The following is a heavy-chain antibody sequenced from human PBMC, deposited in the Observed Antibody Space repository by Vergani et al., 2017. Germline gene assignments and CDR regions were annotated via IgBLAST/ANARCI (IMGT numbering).Heavy chain of an antibody. D-gene: IGHD2-8*01. CDR3: ARDGGYCTNGVCYKDY. Sequence: QVQLVQSGAEVKKPGSSVKVSCKASGGTFSSYAISWVRQAPGQGLEWMGRIIPILGIANYAQKFQRRVTITADKSTSTAYMELSSLRSEDTAVYYCARDGGYCTNGVCYKDYWGQGTLVTVSS. V-gene: IGHV1-69*04. CDR2: IIPILGIA. J-gene: IGHJ4*02. CDR1: GGTFSSYA.